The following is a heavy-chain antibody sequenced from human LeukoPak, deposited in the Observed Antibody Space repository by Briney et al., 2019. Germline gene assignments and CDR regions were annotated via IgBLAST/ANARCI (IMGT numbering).Heavy chain of an antibody. V-gene: IGHV3-66*03. D-gene: IGHD3-16*01. J-gene: IGHJ5*01. CDR2: IRDSGAT. Sequence: PGGSLRLSCAGSGFSVSNYHMNWVRQAPGKGLEWVSLIRDSGATFYADSVKGRFTISRDNSKNTIYLQMNRLRVEDTAVCFCARDRAVTQVWVEFDSWGQGTQVTVSS. CDR3: ARDRAVTQVWVEFDS. CDR1: GFSVSNYH.